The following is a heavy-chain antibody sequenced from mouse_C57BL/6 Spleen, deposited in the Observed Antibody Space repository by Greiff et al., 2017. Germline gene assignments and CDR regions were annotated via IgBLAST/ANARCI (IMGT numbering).Heavy chain of an antibody. Sequence: EVKLLESGPGLVKPSQSLSLTCSVTGYSITSGYYWNWIRQFPGNKLEWMGYISYDGSNNYNPSLKNRISITRDTSKNQFFLKLNSVTTEDTATYYCASADGYYEWWYFGVWGTGTTVTVSS. CDR2: ISYDGSN. D-gene: IGHD2-3*01. CDR3: ASADGYYEWWYFGV. J-gene: IGHJ1*03. CDR1: GYSITSGYY. V-gene: IGHV3-6*01.